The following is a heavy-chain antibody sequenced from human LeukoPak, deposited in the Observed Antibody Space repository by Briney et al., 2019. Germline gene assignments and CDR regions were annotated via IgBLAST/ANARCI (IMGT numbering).Heavy chain of an antibody. J-gene: IGHJ4*02. CDR2: ISGSGGST. V-gene: IGHV3-23*01. Sequence: GGSLRLSCAASGFTFSSYAMSWVRQAPGKGLEWVSAISGSGGSTYYADSVKGRFTISRDNSKNTLYLQMNSLRAEDTAVYYCAKDRSRYYYDSTGYPRYDYWGQGTLVTVSS. CDR3: AKDRSRYYYDSTGYPRYDY. D-gene: IGHD3-22*01. CDR1: GFTFSSYA.